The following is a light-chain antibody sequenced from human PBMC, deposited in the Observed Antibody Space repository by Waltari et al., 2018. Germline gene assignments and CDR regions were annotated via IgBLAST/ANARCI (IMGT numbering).Light chain of an antibody. V-gene: IGKV1-5*03. CDR3: QQYNSYSLLT. J-gene: IGKJ4*01. CDR1: QSISNW. Sequence: DIQMTQSPSTLSASVGDRVTITCRASQSISNWLAWYQQKPGKAPKLLIDKASTLESGVPSRVSGSGSGTEFTLTISSLQPDDFATYYCQQYNSYSLLTFGGGTKVEIK. CDR2: KAS.